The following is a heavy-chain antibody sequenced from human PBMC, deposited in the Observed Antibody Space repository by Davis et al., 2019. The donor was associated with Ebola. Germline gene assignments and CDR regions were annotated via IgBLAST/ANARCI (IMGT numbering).Heavy chain of an antibody. CDR3: AKDLGGGYDHSYYKYYGMDV. CDR1: GFTFSNYA. CDR2: ISYDGSNK. J-gene: IGHJ6*04. V-gene: IGHV3-30*18. D-gene: IGHD5-12*01. Sequence: GESLKISCAASGFTFSNYAMHWVRQAPGKGLEWVAVISYDGSNKYCGDSVKGRFTISRDNSKNTLNLQMNSLRAEDTAVYYCAKDLGGGYDHSYYKYYGMDVWGKGTTVTVSS.